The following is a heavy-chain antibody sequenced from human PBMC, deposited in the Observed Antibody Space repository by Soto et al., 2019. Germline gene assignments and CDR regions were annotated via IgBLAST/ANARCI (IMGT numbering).Heavy chain of an antibody. Sequence: QVQLVQSGAEVKKPGSSVKVSCKASGGTFSSYSINWVRKAPGQGLEWMGEIIPIFGTANYAQKFQGRVTITADESTSTAYMELSSLISEDTAVYYCARDGGRNSGGIDYWGQGNLVTVS. CDR1: GGTFSSYS. J-gene: IGHJ4*02. D-gene: IGHD1-26*01. CDR2: IIPIFGTA. CDR3: ARDGGRNSGGIDY. V-gene: IGHV1-69*01.